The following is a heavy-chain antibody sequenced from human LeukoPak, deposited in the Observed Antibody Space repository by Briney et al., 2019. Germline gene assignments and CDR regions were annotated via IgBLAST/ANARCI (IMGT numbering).Heavy chain of an antibody. CDR2: IYTSGST. Sequence: SQTLSLTCTVSGGSISSGSYYWSWIRQPAGKGLEWIGRIYTSGSTNYNPSLKSRVTISVDTSKNRFSLKLSSVTAADTAVYYCAREIVSVDYRGQGTLVTVSS. CDR1: GGSISSGSYY. V-gene: IGHV4-61*02. CDR3: AREIVSVDY. J-gene: IGHJ4*02. D-gene: IGHD3-16*02.